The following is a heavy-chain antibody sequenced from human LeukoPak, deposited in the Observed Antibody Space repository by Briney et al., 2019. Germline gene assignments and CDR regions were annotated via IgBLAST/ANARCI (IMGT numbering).Heavy chain of an antibody. CDR2: INPSGGST. Sequence: SVKVSCKASGYTFTSYYMHWVRQAPGQGLEWMGIINPSGGSTSYAQKFQGRVTMTRDTSTSTVYMELSSLRSDDTAVYYCARRHPDYGEAFDYWGQGTLVTVSS. CDR3: ARRHPDYGEAFDY. J-gene: IGHJ4*02. CDR1: GYTFTSYY. V-gene: IGHV1-46*01. D-gene: IGHD4-17*01.